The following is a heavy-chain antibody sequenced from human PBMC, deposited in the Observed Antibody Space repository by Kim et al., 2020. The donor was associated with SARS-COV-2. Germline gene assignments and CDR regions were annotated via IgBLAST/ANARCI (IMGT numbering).Heavy chain of an antibody. J-gene: IGHJ4*02. D-gene: IGHD4-4*01. CDR2: SI. Sequence: SINYTDSGKGRFTMSRDNAKNKLFLKMNSLRAEDTAIYYCARGGNYYLDSWGQGTLLTVSS. V-gene: IGHV3-74*01. CDR3: ARGGNYYLDS.